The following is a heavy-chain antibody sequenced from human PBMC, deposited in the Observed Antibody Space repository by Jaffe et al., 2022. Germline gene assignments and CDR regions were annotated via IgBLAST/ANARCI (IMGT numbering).Heavy chain of an antibody. CDR3: AHSRRIFYYGSGSWFDP. J-gene: IGHJ5*02. V-gene: IGHV2-5*02. D-gene: IGHD3-10*01. Sequence: QITLKESGPTLVKPTQTLTLTCTFSGFSLSTSGVGVGWIRQPPGKALEWLALIYWDDDKRYSPSLKSRLTITKDTSKNQVVLTMTNMDPVDTATYYCAHSRRIFYYGSGSWFDPWGQGTLVTVSS. CDR1: GFSLSTSGVG. CDR2: IYWDDDK.